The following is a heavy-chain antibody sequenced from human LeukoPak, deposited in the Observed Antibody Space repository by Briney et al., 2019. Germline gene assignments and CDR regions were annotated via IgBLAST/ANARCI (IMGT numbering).Heavy chain of an antibody. D-gene: IGHD3-10*01. J-gene: IGHJ4*02. Sequence: SETLSLTCTVSGGSISSYYWSWIRQPPGKGLEWIGYIYYSGSTNYNPSLKSRVTISVDTSKNQFSLKLSSVTAADTAVYYCARDLGYYGSGAHYWGQGTLVTVSS. CDR1: GGSISSYY. CDR3: ARDLGYYGSGAHY. CDR2: IYYSGST. V-gene: IGHV4-59*12.